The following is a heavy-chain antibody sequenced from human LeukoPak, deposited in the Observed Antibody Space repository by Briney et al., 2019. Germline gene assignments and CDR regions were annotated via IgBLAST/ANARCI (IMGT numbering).Heavy chain of an antibody. Sequence: SETLSLTCAVSGGSISSGGYSWSWLRQPPGKGLEWIGYIYHSGSTYYNPSLKSRVTISVDRSKNQFSLKLSSVTAADTAVYYCARAGVVAATPGSWFDPWGQGTLVTVSS. V-gene: IGHV4-30-2*01. CDR3: ARAGVVAATPGSWFDP. CDR2: IYHSGST. D-gene: IGHD2-15*01. CDR1: GGSISSGGYS. J-gene: IGHJ5*02.